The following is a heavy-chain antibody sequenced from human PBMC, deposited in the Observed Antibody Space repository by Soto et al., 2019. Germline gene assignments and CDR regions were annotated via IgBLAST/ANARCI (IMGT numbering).Heavy chain of an antibody. CDR1: GYTYTSYG. CDR3: ARGPRYCSTTTCFSGVTWFDP. J-gene: IGHJ5*02. Sequence: ASVKVSCKASGYTYTSYGISWVRQAPGQGLEWMGWISSFNGNTNYAQKVQDRVTMTTDTSASTTYMELRSLRSDDTAVYYCARGPRYCSTTTCFSGVTWFDPWGQGTLVTVYS. CDR2: ISSFNGNT. D-gene: IGHD2-2*01. V-gene: IGHV1-18*04.